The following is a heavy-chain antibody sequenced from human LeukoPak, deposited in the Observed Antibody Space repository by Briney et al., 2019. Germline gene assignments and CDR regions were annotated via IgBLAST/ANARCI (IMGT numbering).Heavy chain of an antibody. D-gene: IGHD6-6*01. Sequence: GASVKVSCKASGYTFTGYYMHWVRQAPGQGLEWMGWINPNSGGTNYARKFQGRVTMTRDTSISTAYMELSRLRSDDTAIYYCARDLGVAVRPFSLYYWGQGTLVTVSS. J-gene: IGHJ4*02. CDR2: INPNSGGT. CDR1: GYTFTGYY. CDR3: ARDLGVAVRPFSLYY. V-gene: IGHV1-2*02.